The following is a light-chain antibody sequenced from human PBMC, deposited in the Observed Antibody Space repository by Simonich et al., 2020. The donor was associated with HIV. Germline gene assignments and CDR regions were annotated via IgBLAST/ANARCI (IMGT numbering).Light chain of an antibody. J-gene: IGKJ4*01. V-gene: IGKV4-1*01. CDR2: WAS. Sequence: DIVMTQSPDSLAVSLGERATIHCKSSQSVLYTTNNKNYLAWSQQKPGQPPKLLIYWASTRESGVPDRFSGSGSGTDFTLTISSLQAEDVAVYYCQQYYSTPLTFGGGTKVEIK. CDR1: QSVLYTTNNKNY. CDR3: QQYYSTPLT.